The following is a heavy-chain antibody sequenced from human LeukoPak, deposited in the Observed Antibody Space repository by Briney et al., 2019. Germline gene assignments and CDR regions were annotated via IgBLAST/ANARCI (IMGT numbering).Heavy chain of an antibody. CDR2: INHSGST. CDR1: GGSFSGYY. J-gene: IGHJ1*01. V-gene: IGHV4-34*01. CDR3: ARGRGYIVVVPAGTAYFQH. D-gene: IGHD2-2*01. Sequence: SETLSLTCAVYGGSFSGYYWSWIRQPPGKGLEWIGEINHSGSTNYNPSLKSRVTISVDTSKNQFSLKLSSVTAADTAVYYCARGRGYIVVVPAGTAYFQHWGEGTLVTVSS.